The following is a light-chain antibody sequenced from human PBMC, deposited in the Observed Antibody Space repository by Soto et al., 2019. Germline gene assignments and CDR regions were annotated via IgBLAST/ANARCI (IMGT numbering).Light chain of an antibody. CDR3: QQSKKWPEFT. CDR1: QSGSIS. CDR2: DAS. V-gene: IGKV3-11*01. J-gene: IGKJ3*01. Sequence: EIVLTQSPATLSLSPGERATLSCTARQSGSISLVWYQQTRGQAPRLLIYDASNRDPGIPARFSGSVSATDVTLIISSLEPEDFAVYYCQQSKKWPEFTFGPGPKVDSK.